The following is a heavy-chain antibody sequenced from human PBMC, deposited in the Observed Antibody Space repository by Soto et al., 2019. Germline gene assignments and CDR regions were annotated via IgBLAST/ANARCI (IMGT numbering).Heavy chain of an antibody. CDR2: IYYSGST. J-gene: IGHJ4*02. V-gene: IGHV4-39*01. CDR3: ARQPRRGLGDY. D-gene: IGHD1-1*01. CDR1: GGSISSSSYY. Sequence: QLQLQESGPGLVKPSETLSLTCTVSGGSISSSSYYWGWIRQPPGKGLEWIGSIYYSGSTYYNPSLKCRVTISVDTSKNQFSLKLSSVTAADTAVYYCARQPRRGLGDYWGQGTLVTVSS.